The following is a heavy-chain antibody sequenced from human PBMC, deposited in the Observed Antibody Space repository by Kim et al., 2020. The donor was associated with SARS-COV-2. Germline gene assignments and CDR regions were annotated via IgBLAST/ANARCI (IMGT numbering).Heavy chain of an antibody. CDR3: TRGGAAAGQYYYYYGMDV. D-gene: IGHD6-13*01. CDR1: GFTFGDYA. CDR2: IRSKAYGGTT. V-gene: IGHV3-49*03. J-gene: IGHJ6*02. Sequence: LRLSCTASGFTFGDYAMSWFRQAPGTGLEWVGFIRSKAYGGTTEYAASVKGRFTISRDDSKSIAYLQMNSLKTEDTAVYYCTRGGAAAGQYYYYYGMDVWGQGTTVTVSS.